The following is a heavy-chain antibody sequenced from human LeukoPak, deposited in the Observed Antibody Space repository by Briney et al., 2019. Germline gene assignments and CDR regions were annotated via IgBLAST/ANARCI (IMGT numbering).Heavy chain of an antibody. Sequence: GGSLRLSCAASGFTFSSYAMSWVRQAPGKGLEWVSAISGSGGSTYYADSVKGRFTISRDNSKNTLYLQMNSLRAEDTAVYYCARDLASGGYSSSWNYWGQGTLVTVSS. V-gene: IGHV3-23*01. D-gene: IGHD6-13*01. CDR2: ISGSGGST. CDR3: ARDLASGGYSSSWNY. CDR1: GFTFSSYA. J-gene: IGHJ4*02.